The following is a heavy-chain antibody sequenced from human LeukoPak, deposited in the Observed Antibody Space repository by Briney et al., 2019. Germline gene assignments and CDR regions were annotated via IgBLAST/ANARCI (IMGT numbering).Heavy chain of an antibody. CDR3: TTVDDYGDYSDY. CDR1: GFPFSTYA. Sequence: GGPLRLSCAASGFPFSTYAMHWVRQAPGKGLEWVGRIKSKTDGGTTDYAEPVNGRFTISRDDSKNTLYLQMNSLKTEDTAVYYCTTVDDYGDYSDYWGQGTLVTVSS. D-gene: IGHD4-17*01. J-gene: IGHJ4*02. V-gene: IGHV3-15*01. CDR2: IKSKTDGGTT.